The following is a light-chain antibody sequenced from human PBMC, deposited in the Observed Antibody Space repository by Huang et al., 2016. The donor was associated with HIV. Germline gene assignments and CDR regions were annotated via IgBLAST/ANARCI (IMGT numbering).Light chain of an antibody. Sequence: DIQMTQSPSSLSASVGDRVTITCRASQTISRFLNWYQQKRGQPPKLLIYAASSLQSGVPSRFSGSGSGTDFTLTISSLQPEDFATYYCQQSYSTSWTFGQGTNVEI. J-gene: IGKJ1*01. CDR1: QTISRF. CDR3: QQSYSTSWT. V-gene: IGKV1-39*01. CDR2: AAS.